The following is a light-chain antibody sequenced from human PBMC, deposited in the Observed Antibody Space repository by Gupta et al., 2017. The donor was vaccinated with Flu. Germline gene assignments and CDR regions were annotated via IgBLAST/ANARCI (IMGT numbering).Light chain of an antibody. J-gene: IGKJ2*01. V-gene: IGKV3-11*01. CDR3: QLHSGLPMHT. CDR2: DAF. CDR1: QSVKIY. Sequence: EIVLTHSPATLSLSPGDRAILSCRASQSVKIYLAWYQQKPGQPPRLLMFDAFKRDSGIPDRFSGSGWGKDFSLTISTREPEDFAVYYCQLHSGLPMHTFGQGTKLEI.